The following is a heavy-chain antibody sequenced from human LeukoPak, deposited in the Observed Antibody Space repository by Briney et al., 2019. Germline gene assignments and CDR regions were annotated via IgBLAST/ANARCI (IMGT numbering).Heavy chain of an antibody. J-gene: IGHJ3*02. V-gene: IGHV3-11*03. Sequence: PGGSLRLSCAASGFXFSDYYINWIRQAPGKGLEWVSYISSSATYTDYAESVKGRFTVSRDNAKNSLYLQMNSLRAEDTAVYYCARSFYDFLNGPYEEAFDMWGQGTMVTVSS. CDR2: ISSSATYT. D-gene: IGHD3-3*01. CDR3: ARSFYDFLNGPYEEAFDM. CDR1: GFXFSDYY.